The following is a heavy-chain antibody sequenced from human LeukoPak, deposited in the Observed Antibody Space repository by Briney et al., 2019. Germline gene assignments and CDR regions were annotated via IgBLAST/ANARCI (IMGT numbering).Heavy chain of an antibody. CDR1: GGSISSYY. D-gene: IGHD3-22*01. CDR3: ARARYYYDSSGSHFDY. J-gene: IGHJ4*02. CDR2: IYTSGST. V-gene: IGHV4-4*07. Sequence: SETLSLTCTVSGGSISSYYWSWIRQPAGKGPEWIGRIYTSGSTNYNPSLKSRVTMSVDTAKNQFSLKLSSVTAADTAVYYCARARYYYDSSGSHFDYWGQGTLVTVSS.